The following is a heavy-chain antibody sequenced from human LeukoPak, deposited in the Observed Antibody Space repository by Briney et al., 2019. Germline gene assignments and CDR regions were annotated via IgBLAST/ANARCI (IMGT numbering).Heavy chain of an antibody. Sequence: GGSLRLSCAASGFTVSSNYMNWVRQAPGKGLEWVSSITGISTYMYYTDSVKGRFTISRDNAKNSLYLQMNSLRAEDTAVYYCARVKSVPAARDSSLGIDYWGQGTLVTVSS. CDR2: ITGISTYM. J-gene: IGHJ4*02. CDR1: GFTVSSNY. V-gene: IGHV3-21*01. CDR3: ARVKSVPAARDSSLGIDY. D-gene: IGHD2-2*01.